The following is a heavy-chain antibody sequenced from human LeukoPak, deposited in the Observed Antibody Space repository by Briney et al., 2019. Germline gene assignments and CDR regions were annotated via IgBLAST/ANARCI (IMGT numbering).Heavy chain of an antibody. CDR1: GFAFGGYA. CDR2: INWNSATI. J-gene: IGHJ4*02. CDR3: AKDIEAAAGYFDY. Sequence: PGRSLRLSCAASGFAFGGYAMHWVRQAPGKGLEWVSGINWNSATIGYADSVKGRFTISRDNAKNSLYLQMNSLRAEDTALYYCAKDIEAAAGYFDYWGQGTLVTVSS. D-gene: IGHD6-13*01. V-gene: IGHV3-9*01.